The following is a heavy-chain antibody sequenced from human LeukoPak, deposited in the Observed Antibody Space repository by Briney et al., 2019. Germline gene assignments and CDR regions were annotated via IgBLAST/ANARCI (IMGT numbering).Heavy chain of an antibody. J-gene: IGHJ4*02. CDR1: GFTFSNAW. CDR3: TTDPTAQVGGDYGDYV. Sequence: GGSLRLSCAASGFTFSNAWMSWVRQAPGKGLEWVGRIKSKTDGGTTDYAAPVKGRFTISRDDSKNTLYLQMNSLKTEDTAVYYCTTDPTAQVGGDYGDYVGGQGTLVTVSS. D-gene: IGHD4-17*01. V-gene: IGHV3-15*01. CDR2: IKSKTDGGTT.